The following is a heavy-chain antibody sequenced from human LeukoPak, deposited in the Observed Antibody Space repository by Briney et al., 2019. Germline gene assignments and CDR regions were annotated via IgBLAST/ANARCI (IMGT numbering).Heavy chain of an antibody. D-gene: IGHD6-19*01. CDR2: ISGSGGST. Sequence: GRSLRLSCAASGFTFSSYAMSWVRQAPGKGLEWVSAISGSGGSTYYADSVKGRFTISRDNSKNTLYLQMNSLRAEDTAVYYCAKDWWSSGWYGAFDIWGQGTMVTVSS. J-gene: IGHJ3*02. V-gene: IGHV3-23*01. CDR1: GFTFSSYA. CDR3: AKDWWSSGWYGAFDI.